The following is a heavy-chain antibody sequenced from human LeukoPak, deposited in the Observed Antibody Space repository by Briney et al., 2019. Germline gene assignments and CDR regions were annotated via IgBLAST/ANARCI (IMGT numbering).Heavy chain of an antibody. V-gene: IGHV5-51*01. D-gene: IGHD6-13*01. Sequence: GESLKISGKGSGYSFTSYWIGWVRQMPGKGLDWMEIIYPGDSDTRYSPSFQGQVTISADKSISTAYLQWSSLKASDTAMYYCARPVREQQFDAFDIWGQGTMVTVSS. J-gene: IGHJ3*02. CDR3: ARPVREQQFDAFDI. CDR1: GYSFTSYW. CDR2: IYPGDSDT.